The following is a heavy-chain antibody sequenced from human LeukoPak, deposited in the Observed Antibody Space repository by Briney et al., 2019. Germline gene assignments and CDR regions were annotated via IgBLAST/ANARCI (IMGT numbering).Heavy chain of an antibody. V-gene: IGHV4-61*02. J-gene: IGHJ6*03. CDR1: GGSISSGSYY. Sequence: PSETLSLTCTVSGGSISSGSYYWSWIRQPAGKRLEWIGRIYINGNTNYNPSLKSRVTISIDTSKNQFSLNLNSVTASDTAVYYCARLSPYNSSWYESYYYYYMDVWGKGTTVTISS. CDR2: IYINGNT. CDR3: ARLSPYNSSWYESYYYYYMDV. D-gene: IGHD6-13*01.